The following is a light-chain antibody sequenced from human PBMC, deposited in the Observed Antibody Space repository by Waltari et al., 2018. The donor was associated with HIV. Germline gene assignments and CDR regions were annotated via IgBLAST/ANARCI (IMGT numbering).Light chain of an antibody. V-gene: IGLV2-8*01. J-gene: IGLJ1*01. Sequence: QSALTQPPSASGSPGQSVTISCTGTNSDVGHYNYVSWYQHHPGKAPKLLIYEVSRRPSGVPKRLSGSKSGNAASLTVSWLQAEDVGEYYCSSYAGSDTYYVFGTGTKLTVL. CDR2: EVS. CDR3: SSYAGSDTYYV. CDR1: NSDVGHYNY.